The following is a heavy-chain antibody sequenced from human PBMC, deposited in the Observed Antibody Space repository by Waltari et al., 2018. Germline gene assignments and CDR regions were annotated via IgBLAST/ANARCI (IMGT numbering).Heavy chain of an antibody. V-gene: IGHV3-30*03. CDR1: GFPFNSYT. D-gene: IGHD3-16*01. Sequence: VQLVESGGDVVQPGRSLRLSCEASGFPFNSYTMHWGRQPPGKGLEWVALVLYDGTNEKYADSVKGRFTVSRDNSKNTLFLQMNNMRPGDTAIYYCARDLGDSFDLWGQGTTVTVSS. J-gene: IGHJ3*01. CDR3: ARDLGDSFDL. CDR2: VLYDGTNE.